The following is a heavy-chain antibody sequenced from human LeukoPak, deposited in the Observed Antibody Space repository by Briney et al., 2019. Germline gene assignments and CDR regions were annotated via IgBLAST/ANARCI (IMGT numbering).Heavy chain of an antibody. CDR1: GGSVSSASNY. Sequence: SETLSLTCTVSGGSVSSASNYWSWIRQPPGKRLEWIGYMYYSGSTSYNPSLKSRVTISADTSKNQFSLKLSSVTAADTAVYYCARDPGYCSGGSCGNFGYWGQGTLVTVSS. CDR3: ARDPGYCSGGSCGNFGY. V-gene: IGHV4-61*01. CDR2: MYYSGST. D-gene: IGHD2-15*01. J-gene: IGHJ4*02.